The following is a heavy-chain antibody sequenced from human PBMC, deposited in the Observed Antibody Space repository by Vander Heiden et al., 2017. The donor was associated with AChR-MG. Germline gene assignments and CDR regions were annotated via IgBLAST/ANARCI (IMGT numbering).Heavy chain of an antibody. CDR1: GFTFSSYA. V-gene: IGHV3-23*01. J-gene: IGHJ6*02. CDR3: AKDAYYGSGSYYKESGYYYGMDV. D-gene: IGHD3-10*01. CDR2: ISGSGGST. Sequence: EVQLLESGGGLVQPGGSLRLSCAASGFTFSSYAMSWVRQAPGKGLEWVSAISGSGGSTYYADSLKGRFTISRDNSKNTLYLQMNSLRAEDTAVYYCAKDAYYGSGSYYKESGYYYGMDVWGQGTTVTVSS.